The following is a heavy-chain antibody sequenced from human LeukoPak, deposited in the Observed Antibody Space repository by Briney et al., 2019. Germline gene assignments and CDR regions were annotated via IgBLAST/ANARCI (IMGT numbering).Heavy chain of an antibody. CDR1: GFTFTNYD. CDR2: MNPINGNT. D-gene: IGHD7-27*01. J-gene: IGHJ4*02. Sequence: GASVKVSCKATGFTFTNYDINWVRQATGQGLEWMGWMNPINGNTGYAQKFQGRVTMTRDTSISTAYMELRSLTSEDTAVYYCARGPPNWGYDYWGPGTLVTVSS. V-gene: IGHV1-8*01. CDR3: ARGPPNWGYDY.